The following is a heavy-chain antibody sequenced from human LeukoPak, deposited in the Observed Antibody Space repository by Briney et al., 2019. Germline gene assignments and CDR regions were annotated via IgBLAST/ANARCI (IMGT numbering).Heavy chain of an antibody. V-gene: IGHV4-39*01. CDR2: IYYSGST. CDR1: GGSISISSYY. Sequence: SETLSLTCTVSGGSISISSYYWGWIRQPPGKGVEWIGSIYYSGSTYYNPSLKSRVTISVDTSKNQFSLKLSSVTAADTAVYYCARRYSSSYYGMDVWGQGTTVTVSS. D-gene: IGHD6-13*01. CDR3: ARRYSSSYYGMDV. J-gene: IGHJ6*02.